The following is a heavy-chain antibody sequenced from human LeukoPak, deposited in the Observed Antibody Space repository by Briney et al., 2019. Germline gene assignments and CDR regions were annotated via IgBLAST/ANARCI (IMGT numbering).Heavy chain of an antibody. CDR1: GFTFTSYW. CDR2: ISYDGSNK. D-gene: IGHD6-13*01. CDR3: VRDGSIAAAGIYWYFDL. J-gene: IGHJ2*01. V-gene: IGHV3-30-3*01. Sequence: PGGSLRLSCAASGFTFTSYWMSWVRQAPGKGLEWVAVISYDGSNKYYADSVKGRFTISRDNSKNTLYLQMNSLRAEDTAVYYCVRDGSIAAAGIYWYFDLWGRGTLVTVSS.